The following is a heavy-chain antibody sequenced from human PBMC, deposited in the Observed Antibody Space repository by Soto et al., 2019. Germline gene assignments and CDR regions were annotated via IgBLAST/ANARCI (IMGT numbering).Heavy chain of an antibody. CDR1: NDSLSSHC. CDR3: AGASXXXXXXVAAY. Sequence: ASVKVSCXACNDSLSSHCMTWTRQAPGEGLEWMGIINPGPNSAXXXKEFQGRLTLTSDMPSRTVYMQLSNLRSDDTAFYYCAGASXXXXXXVAAYGGQGTLV. D-gene: IGHD6-13*01. J-gene: IGHJ4*02. V-gene: IGHV1-46*01. CDR2: INPGPNSA.